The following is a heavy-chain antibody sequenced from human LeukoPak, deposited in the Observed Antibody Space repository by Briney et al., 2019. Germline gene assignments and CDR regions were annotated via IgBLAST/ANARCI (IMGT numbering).Heavy chain of an antibody. V-gene: IGHV3-53*01. CDR1: GFTVGNNH. CDR2: TYSDGTT. CDR3: ARDRVEVTTSMLGGVKRTVTDYYGMDV. J-gene: IGHJ6*02. Sequence: GGSLRLSCGASGFTVGNNHMSWVRQAPGKGLEWVSITYSDGTTYYADSVKGRFTISRDNSRNTLYVQMNSLRAEDTAVYLCARDRVEVTTSMLGGVKRTVTDYYGMDVWGQGTTVTVSS. D-gene: IGHD3-16*01.